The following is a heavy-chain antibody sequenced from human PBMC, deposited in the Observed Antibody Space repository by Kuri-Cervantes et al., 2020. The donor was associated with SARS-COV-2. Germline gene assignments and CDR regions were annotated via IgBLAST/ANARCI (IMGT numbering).Heavy chain of an antibody. V-gene: IGHV1-8*03. CDR1: GYTFTSYD. Sequence: FCKASGYTFTSYDINWVRQATGQGLEWMGWMNPNSGNTGYAQKFQGRVTITRNTSISTAYMELSSLRSEDTAVYYCARDWAYVDPGYFDYWGQGTLVTVSS. CDR3: ARDWAYVDPGYFDY. CDR2: MNPNSGNT. D-gene: IGHD3-10*01. J-gene: IGHJ4*02.